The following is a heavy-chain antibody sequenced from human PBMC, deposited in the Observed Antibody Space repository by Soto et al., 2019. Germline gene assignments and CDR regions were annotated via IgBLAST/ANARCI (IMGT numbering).Heavy chain of an antibody. J-gene: IGHJ4*02. CDR2: IYYSGST. CDR3: ARASRYTSSWFYFNY. Sequence: QVQLQESGPGLVKPSQTLSLTCTVSSGSISSGDYYWSWIRQPPGKGLEWIGYIYYSGSTDYNSALNSRVTISVDTSKNQFSLKLSSVTAADTAVYYCARASRYTSSWFYFNYWGQGTLVTVSS. CDR1: SGSISSGDYY. V-gene: IGHV4-30-4*01. D-gene: IGHD6-13*01.